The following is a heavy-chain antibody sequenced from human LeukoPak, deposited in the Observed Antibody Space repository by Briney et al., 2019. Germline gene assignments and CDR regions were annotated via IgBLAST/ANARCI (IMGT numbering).Heavy chain of an antibody. J-gene: IGHJ4*02. CDR2: ISYDGSNK. CDR3: AKRDCSGGSCYLVDY. CDR1: GFTFSSYG. D-gene: IGHD2-15*01. Sequence: PGGSLRLSCAASGFTFSSYGMPWVRQAPGKGLEWVAVISYDGSNKYYADSVKGRFTISRDNSKNTLHLQMNSLRAEDTAVYYCAKRDCSGGSCYLVDYWGQGTLVTVSS. V-gene: IGHV3-30*18.